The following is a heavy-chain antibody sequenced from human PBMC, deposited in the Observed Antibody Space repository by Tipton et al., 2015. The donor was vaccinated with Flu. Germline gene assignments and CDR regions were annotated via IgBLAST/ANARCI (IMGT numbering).Heavy chain of an antibody. D-gene: IGHD3-3*01. Sequence: LRLSCAASGFTFSSYSMNWVRQAPGKGLEWIGEINHSGSTNYNPSLKSRVTISVDTSKNQFSLKLSSVTAADTAVYYCASTYYDFWSGYSKWGQGTLVTVSS. V-gene: IGHV4-34*01. J-gene: IGHJ4*02. CDR1: GFTFSSYS. CDR2: INHSGST. CDR3: ASTYYDFWSGYSK.